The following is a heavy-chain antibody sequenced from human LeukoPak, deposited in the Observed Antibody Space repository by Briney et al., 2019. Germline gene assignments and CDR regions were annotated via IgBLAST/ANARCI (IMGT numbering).Heavy chain of an antibody. V-gene: IGHV3-23*01. CDR1: GFTFSVSA. CDR3: AKNIAAAGTYYNGMDV. D-gene: IGHD6-13*01. Sequence: GGSLRLSCAASGFTFSVSAMSWVRQAPGKGLEWVSVISGSGGSTYYADSVKGRFTISRDNSKNTLFLQMNRLRAEDTAVYYCAKNIAAAGTYYNGMDVWGQGTTVTVSS. CDR2: ISGSGGST. J-gene: IGHJ6*02.